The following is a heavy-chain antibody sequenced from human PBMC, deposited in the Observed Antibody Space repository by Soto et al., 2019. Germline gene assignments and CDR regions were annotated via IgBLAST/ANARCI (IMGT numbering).Heavy chain of an antibody. Sequence: EVQLVESGGGLVQPGGSVRLSCAASGFTFSTYSMNWVRQAPGKGLEWVSFISSSGGTIYYADSVKGRFTISRDNAKNSLYLQMNSLSDEDTAVYYCAILSVRYCSGGSCSQLDYWGQGTLVTVSS. CDR1: GFTFSTYS. CDR2: ISSSGGTI. J-gene: IGHJ4*02. V-gene: IGHV3-48*02. D-gene: IGHD2-15*01. CDR3: AILSVRYCSGGSCSQLDY.